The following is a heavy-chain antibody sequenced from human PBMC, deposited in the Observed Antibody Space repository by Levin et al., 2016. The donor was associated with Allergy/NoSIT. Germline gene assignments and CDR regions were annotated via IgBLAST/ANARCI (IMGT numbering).Heavy chain of an antibody. V-gene: IGHV3-7*01. D-gene: IGHD6-19*01. CDR3: ATGIYSSGWWLYDF. CDR2: IHQHGNDK. CDR1: GLTFSTYW. Sequence: GESLKISCATSGLTFSTYWMTWVRQAPGKGLEWVANIHQHGNDKYYVDSVKGRFTISRDNSENSLYLQMNSLRAEDTAVYYCATGIYSSGWWLYDFWGQGTLVTVSS. J-gene: IGHJ4*02.